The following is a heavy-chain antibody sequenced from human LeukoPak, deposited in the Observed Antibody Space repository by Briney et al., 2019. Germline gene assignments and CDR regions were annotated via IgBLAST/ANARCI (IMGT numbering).Heavy chain of an antibody. J-gene: IGHJ4*02. CDR2: IYYSGST. V-gene: IGHV4-39*07. D-gene: IGHD3-10*01. CDR1: GGSISSSSYY. CDR3: ARLRGSGSWFFDY. Sequence: SETLSLTCTVSGGSISSSSYYWGWIRQPPGKGLEWIGSIYYSGSTYYNPSLKSRVTISVDTSKNQFSLKLSSVTATDTAVYYCARLRGSGSWFFDYWGQGTLVTVSS.